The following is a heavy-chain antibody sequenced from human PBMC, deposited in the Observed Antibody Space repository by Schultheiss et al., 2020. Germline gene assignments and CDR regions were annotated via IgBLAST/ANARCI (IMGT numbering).Heavy chain of an antibody. CDR1: GFTFSSYG. CDR2: IWYDGSNK. V-gene: IGHV3-33*06. D-gene: IGHD3-10*01. J-gene: IGHJ4*02. CDR3: AKEGTYYYGSGSYYNSTYYFYYFDY. Sequence: GESLKISCAASGFTFSSYGMHWVRQAPGKGLEWVAVIWYDGSNKYYADSVKGRFTISRDNSKNTLYLQMNSLRAEDTAVYYCAKEGTYYYGSGSYYNSTYYFYYFDYWGQGTLVTVSS.